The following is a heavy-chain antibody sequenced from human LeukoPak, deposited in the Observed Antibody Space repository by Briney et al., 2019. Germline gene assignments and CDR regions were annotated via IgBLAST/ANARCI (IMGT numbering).Heavy chain of an antibody. J-gene: IGHJ4*02. V-gene: IGHV3-48*01. D-gene: IGHD3-10*01. CDR1: GLTICSYS. Sequence: GGSLRLSCAASGLTICSYSMNWVRQAPGKGLQWVSYISSSSSTIYYADSVKGRFTISRDNAKNSLYLQMNSLRAEDTAVYYCARALWFGETFPAYWGQGTLVTVSS. CDR2: ISSSSSTI. CDR3: ARALWFGETFPAY.